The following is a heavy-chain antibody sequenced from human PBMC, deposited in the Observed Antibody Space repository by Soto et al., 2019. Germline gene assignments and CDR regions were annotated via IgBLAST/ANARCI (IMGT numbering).Heavy chain of an antibody. Sequence: EVQLLESGGGLVQPGGSLRLSCAASGFTFSSYAMSWVRQAPGKGLEWVSGVSGSGGSTYYADSVKGRFTISRDNSKNTLYLQMNSLRAEDTAVYYCAKDQRDRGIASTHFDYCGQGTLATVSS. CDR2: VSGSGGST. CDR1: GFTFSSYA. J-gene: IGHJ4*02. CDR3: AKDQRDRGIASTHFDY. D-gene: IGHD6-13*01. V-gene: IGHV3-23*01.